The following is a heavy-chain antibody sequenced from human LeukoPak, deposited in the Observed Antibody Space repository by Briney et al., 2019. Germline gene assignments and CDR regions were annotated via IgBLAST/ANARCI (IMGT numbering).Heavy chain of an antibody. J-gene: IGHJ4*02. Sequence: GGSLRLSCAASGFTVSSNYMNWVRQAPGKGLEWVSYINPGGSNRFYAGSVRGRFTISRDDAKKSVYLQMNSLRAEDTAVYYCASSLSSGWGPVDDYWGQGIMVTVSS. CDR3: ASSLSSGWGPVDDY. CDR2: INPGGSNR. CDR1: GFTVSSNY. V-gene: IGHV3-48*03. D-gene: IGHD6-19*01.